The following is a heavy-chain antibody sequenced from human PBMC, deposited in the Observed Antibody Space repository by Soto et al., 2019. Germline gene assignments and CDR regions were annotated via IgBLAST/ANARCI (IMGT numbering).Heavy chain of an antibody. J-gene: IGHJ5*02. Sequence: SETLSLTCAVYGGSFSGYYWSWIRQPPGKGLEWIGEINHSGSTNYNPSLKSRVTISVDTSKNQFSLKLSSVTAADTAVYYCARGARFGEFHNWFDPWGQGTLVTVSS. V-gene: IGHV4-34*01. CDR1: GGSFSGYY. CDR2: INHSGST. CDR3: ARGARFGEFHNWFDP. D-gene: IGHD3-10*01.